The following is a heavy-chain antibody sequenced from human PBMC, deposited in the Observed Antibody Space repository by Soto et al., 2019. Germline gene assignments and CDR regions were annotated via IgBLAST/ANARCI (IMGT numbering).Heavy chain of an antibody. J-gene: IGHJ6*02. V-gene: IGHV1-69*13. CDR1: GGTFSSYA. D-gene: IGHD2-2*01. Sequence: SVNVSCKASGGTFSSYAISWVRQAPGQGLEWMGGIIPIFGTANYAQKFQGRVTITADESTSTAYMELSSLRSEDTAVYYCARGSTSFQRYYYGMDVWGQGPTVTFSS. CDR3: ARGSTSFQRYYYGMDV. CDR2: IIPIFGTA.